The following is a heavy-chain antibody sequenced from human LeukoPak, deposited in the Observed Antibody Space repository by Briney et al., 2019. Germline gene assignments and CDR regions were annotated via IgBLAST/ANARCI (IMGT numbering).Heavy chain of an antibody. CDR2: MNPNSGNT. CDR3: ARGSYSAYYYDTSGYYLPY. CDR1: GYTFTSYD. D-gene: IGHD3-22*01. Sequence: ASVKVSCKASGYTFTSYDINWVRQATGQGLEWLGCMNPNSGNTGYGQKFQGRVTMTRDTSISTAYMELSSLRSEDTAVYYCARGSYSAYYYDTSGYYLPYWGQGTLVTVSS. J-gene: IGHJ4*02. V-gene: IGHV1-8*01.